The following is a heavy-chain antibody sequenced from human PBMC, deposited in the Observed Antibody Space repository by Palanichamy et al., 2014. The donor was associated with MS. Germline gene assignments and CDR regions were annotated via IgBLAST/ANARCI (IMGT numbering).Heavy chain of an antibody. CDR2: IDRYSDGT. CDR1: GYTFTGYY. V-gene: IGHV1-2*02. CDR3: ARRGSYGYDY. Sequence: QVQLVQSGAEVKKSGASVKVSCKTSGYTFTGYYIHWVRQAPGQGLEWMGWIDRYSDGTNYAQKFEGRVTMTRDTSISTAYMELSTLRPDDTAVYYCARRGSYGYDYWGQGTLVTVSS. D-gene: IGHD5-18*01. J-gene: IGHJ4*02.